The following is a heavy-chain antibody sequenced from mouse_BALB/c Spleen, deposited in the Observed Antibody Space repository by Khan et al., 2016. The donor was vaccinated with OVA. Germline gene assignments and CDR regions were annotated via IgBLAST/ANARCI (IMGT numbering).Heavy chain of an antibody. CDR1: GYSITSGYG. CDR3: ARTARIKY. J-gene: IGHJ2*01. CDR2: ISYSGST. Sequence: EVELVESGPGLVKPSQSLSLTCTVTGYSITSGYGWNWIRQFPGNKLEWMGYISYSGSTNYNTSLKSRISITRNTSKNQFFLQLNSVTTEDTARYYCARTARIKYWGQGTTLTVSS. D-gene: IGHD1-2*01. V-gene: IGHV3-2*02.